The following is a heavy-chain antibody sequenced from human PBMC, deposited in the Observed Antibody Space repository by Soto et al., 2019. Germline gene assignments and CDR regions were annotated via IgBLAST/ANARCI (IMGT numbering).Heavy chain of an antibody. CDR2: MNPNSGNT. Sequence: ASVKVSCKASGYTFTSYDINLVRQATGQGLEWMGWMNPNSGNTGYAQKFQGRVTMTRNTSVSTAYMELSSLRSEDTAVYYCARCLKSVLRFLVSRYGMDVWGQGTTVTVSS. CDR1: GYTFTSYD. D-gene: IGHD3-3*01. CDR3: ARCLKSVLRFLVSRYGMDV. V-gene: IGHV1-8*01. J-gene: IGHJ6*02.